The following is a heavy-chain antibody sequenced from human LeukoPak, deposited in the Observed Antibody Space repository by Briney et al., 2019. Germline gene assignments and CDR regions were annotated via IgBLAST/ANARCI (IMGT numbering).Heavy chain of an antibody. J-gene: IGHJ6*03. CDR3: ARERGEFYYYYYMDV. Sequence: GGSLRLSCAASGFTFSSYWMSWVRQAPGKGLEWVANIKQDGSEKYYVDSVKGRFTISRDNAKNSLYLQMNSLRAEDTAVYYCARERGEFYYYYYMDVWGKGTTVTISS. CDR2: IKQDGSEK. D-gene: IGHD3-16*01. V-gene: IGHV3-7*01. CDR1: GFTFSSYW.